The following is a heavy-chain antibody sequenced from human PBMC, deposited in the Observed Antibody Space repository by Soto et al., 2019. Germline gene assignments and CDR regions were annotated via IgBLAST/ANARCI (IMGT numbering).Heavy chain of an antibody. Sequence: EVQLVQSGAEVKKPGESLKISCKGSGYSFTSYWIGWVRQMPGKGLEWMGIMNPGDSDTRYSPSFQGQVTISADKSISTAYLQWSSLKASDTAMYYCVRHVWFGELFSSYYNSDMDVWGQGTTVTVSS. V-gene: IGHV5-51*01. CDR3: VRHVWFGELFSSYYNSDMDV. J-gene: IGHJ6*02. CDR1: GYSFTSYW. CDR2: MNPGDSDT. D-gene: IGHD3-10*01.